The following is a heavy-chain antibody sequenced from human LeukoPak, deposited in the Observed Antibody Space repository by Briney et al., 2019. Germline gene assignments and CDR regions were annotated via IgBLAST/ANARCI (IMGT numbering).Heavy chain of an antibody. CDR1: GFTVSSNY. CDR3: ARPVPDSGSYAY. D-gene: IGHD3-10*01. CDR2: IYYSGST. Sequence: PGGSLRLSCAASGFTVSSNYMSWVRQPPGKGLEWIGSIYYSGSTYYNPSLKSRVTISVDTSKNQFSLKLSSVTAADTAVYYCARPVPDSGSYAYWGQGTLVTVSS. V-gene: IGHV4-39*01. J-gene: IGHJ4*02.